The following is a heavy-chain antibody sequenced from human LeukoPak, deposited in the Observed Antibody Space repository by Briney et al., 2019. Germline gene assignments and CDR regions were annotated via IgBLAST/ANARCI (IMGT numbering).Heavy chain of an antibody. CDR3: ARGLPGCSSTSCSYFDY. D-gene: IGHD2-2*01. CDR1: GGTFSSYA. Sequence: SVKVSCKTSGGTFSSYAISWVRQAPGQGLEWMGGIIPIFGTANYAQKFQGRVTITTDESTSTAYMELSSLRSEDTAVYYCARGLPGCSSTSCSYFDYWGQGTLVTVSS. V-gene: IGHV1-69*05. J-gene: IGHJ4*02. CDR2: IIPIFGTA.